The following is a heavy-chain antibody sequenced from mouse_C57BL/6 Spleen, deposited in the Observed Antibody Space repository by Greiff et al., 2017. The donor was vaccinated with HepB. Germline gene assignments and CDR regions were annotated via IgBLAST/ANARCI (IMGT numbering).Heavy chain of an antibody. V-gene: IGHV5-17*01. CDR3: ARCDYDGYFDV. CDR1: GFTFSDYG. J-gene: IGHJ1*03. CDR2: IISGNSTT. Sequence: EVRLMESGGGLVKPGGSLKLSCAASGFTFSDYGMHWVRQAPEKGLEWVAYIISGNSTTYYADTVKGRFTISRDNAKNTLFLQMTSLRSYDTAMYYCARCDYDGYFDVWGTGTTVTVSS. D-gene: IGHD2-4*01.